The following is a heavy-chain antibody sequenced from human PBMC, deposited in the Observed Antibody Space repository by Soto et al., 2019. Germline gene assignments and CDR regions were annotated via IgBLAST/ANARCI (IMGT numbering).Heavy chain of an antibody. CDR2: IYYSGST. D-gene: IGHD6-19*01. CDR1: GGSISSSSYY. J-gene: IGHJ6*02. V-gene: IGHV4-31*03. CDR3: ARLRGEQKSLYSSGRAPSGYYYGMDV. Sequence: NPSETLSLTCTVSGGSISSSSYYWGWIRQPPGKGLEWIGYIYYSGSTYYNPSLKSRVTISVDTSKNQFSLKLSSVTAADTAVYYCARLRGEQKSLYSSGRAPSGYYYGMDVWGQGTTVTVSS.